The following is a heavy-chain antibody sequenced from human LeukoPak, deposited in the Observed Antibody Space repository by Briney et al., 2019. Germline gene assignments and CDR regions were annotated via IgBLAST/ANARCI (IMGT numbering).Heavy chain of an antibody. CDR3: ARGALGYCSSTSCYAEDY. Sequence: SETLSLTCTVSGGSISSYYWSWIRQPPGKGLEWIGYIYYSGSTNYNPSLKSRVTISVDTSKKQFSLKLSSVTAADTAVYYCARGALGYCSSTSCYAEDYWGQGTLVTVSS. CDR2: IYYSGST. D-gene: IGHD2-2*01. V-gene: IGHV4-59*01. J-gene: IGHJ4*02. CDR1: GGSISSYY.